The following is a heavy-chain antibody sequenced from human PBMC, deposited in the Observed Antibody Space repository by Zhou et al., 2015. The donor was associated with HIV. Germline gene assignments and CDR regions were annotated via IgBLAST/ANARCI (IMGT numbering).Heavy chain of an antibody. J-gene: IGHJ3*02. D-gene: IGHD2-21*01. CDR2: IKSRTEGGTK. V-gene: IGHV3-15*01. CDR1: GFTFNNAW. Sequence: QLVESGGGLVQPGRSLRLSCAASGFTFNNAWMIWVRQPPGKGLEWVGRIKSRTEGGTKEYGTPVKGRFTISRDDSKNTMYLQMNSLKTEDTAVYYCTTATGGAYAIWGQGTMVTVSS. CDR3: TTATGGAYAI.